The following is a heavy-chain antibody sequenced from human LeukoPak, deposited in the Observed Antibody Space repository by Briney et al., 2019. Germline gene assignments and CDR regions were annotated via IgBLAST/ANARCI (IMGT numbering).Heavy chain of an antibody. V-gene: IGHV3-20*04. CDR2: INWNGGST. CDR1: GFTFDDYG. CDR3: ARGKAMIVGGNFDY. J-gene: IGHJ4*02. D-gene: IGHD3-22*01. Sequence: GGSLRLSCAASGFTFDDYGMSWVRQAPGKGLEWVSGINWNGGSTGYADSVKGRFTIPRDNAKNSLYLQMNSLRAEDTALYYCARGKAMIVGGNFDYWGQGTLVTVSS.